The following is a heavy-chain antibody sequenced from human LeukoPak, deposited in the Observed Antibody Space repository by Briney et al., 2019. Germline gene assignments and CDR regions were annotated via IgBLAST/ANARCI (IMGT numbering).Heavy chain of an antibody. D-gene: IGHD6-13*01. CDR1: GYTFTNYG. Sequence: ASVKVSCKASGYTFTNYGIGWVRQAPGRGLEWMGWINTYNEETDYAQKFQGRVTMTTDSSTNTAHMELRSLRSDDTAMYYCVRVGQQLILWFDPWGQGTLVTVSS. CDR2: INTYNEET. CDR3: VRVGQQLILWFDP. J-gene: IGHJ5*02. V-gene: IGHV1-18*01.